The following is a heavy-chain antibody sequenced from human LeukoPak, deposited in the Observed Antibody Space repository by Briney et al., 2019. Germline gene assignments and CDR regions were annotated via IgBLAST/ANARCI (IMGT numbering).Heavy chain of an antibody. V-gene: IGHV3-23*01. J-gene: IGHJ5*02. CDR1: GLTFSSFA. Sequence: GGSLRLSCAASGLTFSSFAMTWVRQAPGKGLEGVSVISGSGGRTYYADSVKGRFTLSRDNSINTLSLEMSSLRAEDTAVYYCAREGTYYDSSGYYVSWGQGTLVTVSS. CDR3: AREGTYYDSSGYYVS. CDR2: ISGSGGRT. D-gene: IGHD3-22*01.